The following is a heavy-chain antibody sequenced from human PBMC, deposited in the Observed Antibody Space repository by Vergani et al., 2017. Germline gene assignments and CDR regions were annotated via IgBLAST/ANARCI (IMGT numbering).Heavy chain of an antibody. CDR2: INPNSGGT. D-gene: IGHD3-9*01. CDR1: GYTFTGYY. CDR3: ARGDYDILTGYYSLEY. J-gene: IGHJ4*02. V-gene: IGHV1-2*06. Sequence: QVQLVQSGAEVKKPGASVKVSCKASGYTFTGYYMHWVRQAPGQGLEWMGRINPNSGGTNYAQKFQGRVTITRDTSASTAYMELSSLRSEDTAVYYCARGDYDILTGYYSLEYWGQGTLVTVSS.